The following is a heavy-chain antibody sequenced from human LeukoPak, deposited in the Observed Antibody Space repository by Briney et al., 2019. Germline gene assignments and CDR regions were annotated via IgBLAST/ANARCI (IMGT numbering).Heavy chain of an antibody. D-gene: IGHD3-22*01. V-gene: IGHV3-30-3*01. J-gene: IGHJ4*02. CDR1: GFTFSSYA. CDR3: ARKSMGQPFYYYDSSGYFDY. Sequence: GRSLRLSCAASGFTFSSYAMHWVRQAPGKGLEWVAVISYDGSNKYYADSVKGRFTISRDNSKNTLYLQMNSLRAEDTAVYYCARKSMGQPFYYYDSSGYFDYWGQGTLVTVSS. CDR2: ISYDGSNK.